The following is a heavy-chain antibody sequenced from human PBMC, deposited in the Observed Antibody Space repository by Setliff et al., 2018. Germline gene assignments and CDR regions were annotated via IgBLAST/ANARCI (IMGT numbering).Heavy chain of an antibody. D-gene: IGHD3-3*01. CDR1: GLSYSNDW. V-gene: IGHV3-7*01. CDR3: ARDVFDFRTGQAGP. CDR2: INPHGTEK. Sequence: QLGGSLRLSCTASGLSYSNDWVSWVRQAPGKGLEWLASINPHGTEKYYADSVKGRFTISRDNAKNSLSLQMNSLRTEDTAVYYCARDVFDFRTGQAGPWGQGTLVTVSS. J-gene: IGHJ5*02.